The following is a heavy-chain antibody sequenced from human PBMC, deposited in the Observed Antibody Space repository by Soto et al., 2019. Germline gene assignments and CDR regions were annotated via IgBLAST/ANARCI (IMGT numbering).Heavy chain of an antibody. J-gene: IGHJ6*02. CDR1: GGTFNTYA. V-gene: IGHV1-69*01. D-gene: IGHD1-7*01. CDR2: VIPLFNTP. CDR3: ALASKCELLGYFYGMDV. Sequence: QGQLVQSGAEVKKPGSSAKVSCKASGGTFNTYAITWVRQAPGQGFEWMGGVIPLFNTPDYAQKFQGRLTITADESTSTVYLELSGLSSEDTAVYFCALASKCELLGYFYGMDVWAQGTTVTVSS.